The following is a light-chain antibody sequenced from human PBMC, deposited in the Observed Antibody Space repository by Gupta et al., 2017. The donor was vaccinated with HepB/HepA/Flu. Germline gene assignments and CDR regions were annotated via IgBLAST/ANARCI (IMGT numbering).Light chain of an antibody. V-gene: IGLV3-1*01. CDR1: NLGDKY. CDR3: QAWDSRMVV. CDR2: HDT. Sequence: SYELSQPPSVSVSPGQTAIITCSGDNLGDKYVSWYQQKPGQAPLLVINHDTLRPSGIPERISGSYSGNTATLTISGTQAMDEADYHCQAWDSRMVVFGGGTKLTVL. J-gene: IGLJ2*01.